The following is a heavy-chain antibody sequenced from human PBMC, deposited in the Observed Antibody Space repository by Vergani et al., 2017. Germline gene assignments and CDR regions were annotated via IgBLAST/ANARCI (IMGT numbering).Heavy chain of an antibody. CDR2: IYYSGST. Sequence: QVQLQESGPGLVKPSQTLSLTCSVSGDSISSGVYYWNWIRQHPGKGLEWIGYIYYSGSTYYNPSLKSRVTISVDTSKNQFSLKLSSVTAADTAVYYCARGGSGYDYYYYYMDVWGK. D-gene: IGHD3-22*01. V-gene: IGHV4-31*03. J-gene: IGHJ6*03. CDR1: GDSISSGVYY. CDR3: ARGGSGYDYYYYYMDV.